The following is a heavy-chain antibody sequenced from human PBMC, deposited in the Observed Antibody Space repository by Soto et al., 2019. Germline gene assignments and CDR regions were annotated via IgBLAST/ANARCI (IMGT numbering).Heavy chain of an antibody. CDR2: ISSSSSSM. J-gene: IGHJ3*02. CDR1: VFTFSNYA. V-gene: IGHV3-48*01. Sequence: GGSLRLSCAASVFTFSNYAMSWVRQAPGKGLEWVSYISSSSSSMYYADSVKGRFTISRENAQNSLYLQMNSLRAEDTAVYYCARAYSSSSGKDAFDIWGQGTMVTVSS. D-gene: IGHD6-13*01. CDR3: ARAYSSSSGKDAFDI.